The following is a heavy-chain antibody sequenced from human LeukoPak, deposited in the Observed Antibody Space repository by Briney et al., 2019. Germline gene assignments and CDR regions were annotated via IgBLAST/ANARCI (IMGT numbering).Heavy chain of an antibody. CDR2: IKSKTDGGTT. Sequence: GGSLRLSCAASGFTFSNAWMSWVRQAPGKGLEWVGRIKSKTDGGTTDYAAPVKGRFTISRDDSTNTLYLHMSSLKTEDTAVYYCTALWGFAFDIWGQGTLVTVFS. D-gene: IGHD7-27*01. CDR1: GFTFSNAW. J-gene: IGHJ3*02. V-gene: IGHV3-15*01. CDR3: TALWGFAFDI.